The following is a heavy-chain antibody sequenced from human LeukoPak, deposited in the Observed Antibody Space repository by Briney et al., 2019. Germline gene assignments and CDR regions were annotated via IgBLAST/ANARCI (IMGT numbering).Heavy chain of an antibody. J-gene: IGHJ4*02. Sequence: SETLSLTCTVSGGSISSSSYYWGWIRQPPGKGLEWIGYISYSGSTKYNPSLKSRVTMSVGSSKNQFSLKLSSVTAADTAVYYCARYSYGYYLDYWGQGTLVTVSS. CDR3: ARYSYGYYLDY. D-gene: IGHD5-18*01. CDR1: GGSISSSSYY. V-gene: IGHV4-61*05. CDR2: ISYSGST.